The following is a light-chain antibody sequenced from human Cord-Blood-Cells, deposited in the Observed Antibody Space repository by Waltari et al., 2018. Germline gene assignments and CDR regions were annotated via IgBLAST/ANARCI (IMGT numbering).Light chain of an antibody. Sequence: QSALTQPASVSGSPGQPITISCTATSRDVGCYTLVSWYQQHPGKAPKLMIYEGSKRPSGVSNRFSGSKSGNTASLTISGLQAEDEADYYCCSYAGSSSVVFGGGTKLTVL. CDR2: EGS. CDR3: CSYAGSSSVV. CDR1: SRDVGCYTL. J-gene: IGLJ2*01. V-gene: IGLV2-23*01.